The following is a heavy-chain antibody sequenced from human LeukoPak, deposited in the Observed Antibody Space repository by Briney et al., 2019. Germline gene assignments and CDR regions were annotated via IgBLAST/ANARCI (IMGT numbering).Heavy chain of an antibody. CDR1: GYTFTGYY. CDR3: ARATIVGATTGDY. J-gene: IGHJ4*02. V-gene: IGHV1-3*01. CDR2: INAGNGNT. Sequence: VASVKVSCKASGYTFTGYYMHWVRQAPGQGLEWMGWINAGNGNTKYSQKFQGRVTITRDTSASTAYMELSSLRSEDTAVYYCARATIVGATTGDYWGQGTLVTVSS. D-gene: IGHD1-26*01.